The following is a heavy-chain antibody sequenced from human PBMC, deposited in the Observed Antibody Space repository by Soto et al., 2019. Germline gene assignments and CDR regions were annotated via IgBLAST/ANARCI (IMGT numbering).Heavy chain of an antibody. CDR1: GYTFTSYA. CDR2: INAGNGNT. Sequence: ASVKVSCKASGYTFTSYAMHWVRQAPGQRLEWMGWINAGNGNTKYSQKFQGRVTITRDTSASTAYMELSSLRSEDTAVYYCARDCDYYDSRGYCLAALDIWGQGTMVTVSS. D-gene: IGHD3-22*01. V-gene: IGHV1-3*01. J-gene: IGHJ3*02. CDR3: ARDCDYYDSRGYCLAALDI.